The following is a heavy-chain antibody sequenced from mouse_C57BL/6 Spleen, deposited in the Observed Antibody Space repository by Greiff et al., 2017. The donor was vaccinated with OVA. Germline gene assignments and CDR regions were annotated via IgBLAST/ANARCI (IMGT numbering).Heavy chain of an antibody. CDR3: AREGYDYQFAY. J-gene: IGHJ3*01. D-gene: IGHD2-4*01. V-gene: IGHV1-52*01. CDR2: IDPSDSET. CDR1: GYTFTSYW. Sequence: LQQPGAELVRPGSSVKLSCKASGYTFTSYWMHWVKQRPIQGLEWIGNIDPSDSETHYNQKFKDKATLTVDKSSSTAYMQLSSLTSEDTAVYYCAREGYDYQFAYWGQGTLVTVSA.